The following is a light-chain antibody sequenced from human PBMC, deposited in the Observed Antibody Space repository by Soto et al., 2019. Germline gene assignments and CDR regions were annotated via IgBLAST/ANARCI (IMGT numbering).Light chain of an antibody. CDR2: RNN. V-gene: IGLV1-47*01. Sequence: QSVLTQPPSASGTPGQRVTISCSGGSSNIGSNHLYWYQQLPGTAPKLLIFRNNQRPSGVPDRFSGSKSGTSASLAISGRRSEDEAYYYCAAWYDSLSGPVFGGGTKVTVL. CDR1: SSNIGSNH. CDR3: AAWYDSLSGPV. J-gene: IGLJ2*01.